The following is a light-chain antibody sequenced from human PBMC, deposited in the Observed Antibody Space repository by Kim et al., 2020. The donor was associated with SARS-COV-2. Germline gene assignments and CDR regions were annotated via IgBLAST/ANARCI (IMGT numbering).Light chain of an antibody. V-gene: IGKV3-11*01. CDR1: QSVAHY. CDR2: DSS. J-gene: IGKJ5*01. Sequence: SLPPGERATLSGRASQSVAHYFAWYQQKPGQAPRLLIYDSSIRAPGIPARFSGSGSGTDFTLTISNVEPEDLAVYYCQQRSTSTSFGQGTRLEIK. CDR3: QQRSTSTS.